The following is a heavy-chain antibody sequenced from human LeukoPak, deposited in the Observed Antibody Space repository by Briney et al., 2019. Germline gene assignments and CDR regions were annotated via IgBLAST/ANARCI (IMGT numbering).Heavy chain of an antibody. J-gene: IGHJ4*02. V-gene: IGHV1-8*01. CDR3: ARSREAMANFDY. CDR2: MNPNSGNT. Sequence: ASVKVSCKASGYTFTSYDINWVRQATGQGLEWMGWMNPNSGNTGYAQKFQGRVTMTRNTSISTAYMELSSLRSEDTAVYYCARSREAMANFDYWGQGTLVTVSS. D-gene: IGHD5-18*01. CDR1: GYTFTSYD.